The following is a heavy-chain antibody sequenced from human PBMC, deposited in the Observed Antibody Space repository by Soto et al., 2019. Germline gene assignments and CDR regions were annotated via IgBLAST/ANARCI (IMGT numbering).Heavy chain of an antibody. CDR2: ISYDGSNK. CDR3: ARDRDYYDSSGSGDHFDI. J-gene: IGHJ3*02. Sequence: QVQLVESGGGVVQPGRSLRLSCAASGFTFSSYAMHWVRQAPGKGLEWVAVISYDGSNKYYADSVKGRFTISRDNSKNTLYLQMNSLRAEDTPVYYCARDRDYYDSSGSGDHFDIWGQGTMVTVSS. V-gene: IGHV3-30-3*01. D-gene: IGHD3-22*01. CDR1: GFTFSSYA.